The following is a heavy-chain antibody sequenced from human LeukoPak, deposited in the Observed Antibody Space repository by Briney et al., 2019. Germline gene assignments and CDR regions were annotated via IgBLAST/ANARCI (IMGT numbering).Heavy chain of an antibody. CDR1: GGSISSGSYY. Sequence: PSETLSLTCTVSGGSISSGSYYWSWIRQPAGKGLEWIGRIYTSGSTNYNPSLKSRVTISVDTSKNQFSLKLSSVTAADTAVYYCASGNYDFWSGYPGWFDPWGQGTLVTVSS. J-gene: IGHJ5*02. D-gene: IGHD3-3*01. CDR2: IYTSGST. V-gene: IGHV4-61*02. CDR3: ASGNYDFWSGYPGWFDP.